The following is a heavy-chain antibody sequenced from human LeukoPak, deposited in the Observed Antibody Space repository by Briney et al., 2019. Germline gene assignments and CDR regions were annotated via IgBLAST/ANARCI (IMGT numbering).Heavy chain of an antibody. D-gene: IGHD2/OR15-2a*01. CDR3: ARALSRAFDI. J-gene: IGHJ3*02. Sequence: GGSLRLSCAASGFTFTNYWMHWVRQVPGKGLVWVSHINSDGSNAAYADSVKGRFTISRDNAKNTLYLQMNSLRAEDTAVYYCARALSRAFDIWGQGTMVTVSS. CDR1: GFTFTNYW. CDR2: INSDGSNA. V-gene: IGHV3-74*01.